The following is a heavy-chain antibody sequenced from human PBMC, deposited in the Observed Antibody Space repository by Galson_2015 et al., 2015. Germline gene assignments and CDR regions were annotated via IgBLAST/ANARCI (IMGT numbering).Heavy chain of an antibody. CDR3: ARAGTIEYYFDY. J-gene: IGHJ4*02. CDR2: TYYRSKWYN. D-gene: IGHD1-1*01. CDR1: GDSVSSNSAA. V-gene: IGHV6-1*01. Sequence: CAISGDSVSSNSAAWNWIRQSPSRGLEWLGRTYYRSKWYNDYAVSVKSRITTNPDTSKNQFSLQLNSVTPEDTAVYYCARAGTIEYYFDYWGQGTLVTVSS.